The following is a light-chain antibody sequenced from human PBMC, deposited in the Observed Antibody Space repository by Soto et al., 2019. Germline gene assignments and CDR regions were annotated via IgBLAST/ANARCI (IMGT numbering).Light chain of an antibody. V-gene: IGKV3-20*01. Sequence: ENVLTQSPGTLSLSPGERATLSCRASQSVSNNYLAWYQQKPGQAPRLLIYGASGRATGIPDRFSGSGSGTDFTLTISRLEPEDFAVYYCQQYGSLSWTFGQGTKVDIK. CDR2: GAS. CDR1: QSVSNNY. J-gene: IGKJ1*01. CDR3: QQYGSLSWT.